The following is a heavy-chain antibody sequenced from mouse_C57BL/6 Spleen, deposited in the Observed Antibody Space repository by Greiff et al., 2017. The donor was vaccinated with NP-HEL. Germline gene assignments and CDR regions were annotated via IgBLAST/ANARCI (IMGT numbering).Heavy chain of an antibody. J-gene: IGHJ4*01. D-gene: IGHD1-1*01. CDR1: GYTFTDYE. Sequence: QVQLKQSGAELVRPGASVTLSCKASGYTFTDYEMHWVKQTPVHGLEWIGAIDPETGGTAYNQKFKGKAILTADKSSSTAYMELRSLTSEDSAVYYGTDGSSYPYAMDYWGQGTSVTVSS. CDR3: TDGSSYPYAMDY. V-gene: IGHV1-15*01. CDR2: IDPETGGT.